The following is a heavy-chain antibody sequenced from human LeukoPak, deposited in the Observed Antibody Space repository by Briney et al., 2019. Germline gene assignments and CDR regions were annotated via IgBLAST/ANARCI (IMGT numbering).Heavy chain of an antibody. CDR3: AREVTGERIFAY. CDR1: YG. D-gene: IGHD1-1*01. J-gene: IGHJ4*02. Sequence: YGMSWVRQAPGKGLEGFSAINWNASSTASPDSVKCRFTISRDNAKNSLYLQMNSLRAEDTALYYCAREVTGERIFAYWGQGTLVTVSS. CDR2: INWNASST. V-gene: IGHV3-20*03.